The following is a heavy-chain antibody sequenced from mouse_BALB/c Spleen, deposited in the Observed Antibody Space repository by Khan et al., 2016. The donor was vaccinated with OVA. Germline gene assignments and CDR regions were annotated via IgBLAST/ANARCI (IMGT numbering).Heavy chain of an antibody. J-gene: IGHJ3*01. D-gene: IGHD1-2*01. V-gene: IGHV7-3*02. CDR2: IRKKASGYTT. CDR1: GFTFSDYY. CDR3: ARGDYGYGFAY. Sequence: EVQLLESGGGLVEPGGSLRLSCATSGFTFSDYYMSWVRQPPGKALEWLGFIRKKASGYTTEYSASVKGRFTISRDNSQSILYLQMNSLRAEDSATYYCARGDYGYGFAYWGQGTLVTVSA.